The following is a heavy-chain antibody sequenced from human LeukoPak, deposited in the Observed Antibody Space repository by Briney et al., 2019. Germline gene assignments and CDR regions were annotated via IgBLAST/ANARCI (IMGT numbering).Heavy chain of an antibody. CDR2: IYHSGST. CDR3: ARDDYSNYGWFDP. D-gene: IGHD4-4*01. V-gene: IGHV4-30-2*01. Sequence: SETLSLTCAVSGGPISSGGYSWSWIRQPPGKGLEWIGYIYHSGSTYYNPSLKSRVTISVDRSKNQFSLKLSSVTAADTAVYYCARDDYSNYGWFDPWGQGTLVTVSS. CDR1: GGPISSGGYS. J-gene: IGHJ5*02.